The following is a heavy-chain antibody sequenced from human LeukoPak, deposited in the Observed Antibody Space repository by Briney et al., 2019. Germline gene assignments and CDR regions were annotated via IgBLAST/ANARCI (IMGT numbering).Heavy chain of an antibody. J-gene: IGHJ5*02. CDR2: INHSGST. D-gene: IGHD3-9*01. CDR3: ARDPHNYDISTEPGWFDP. Sequence: SETLSLTCAVYGGSFSGYYWSWIRQPPGKGLEWIGEINHSGSTNYNPSLKSRVTISVDTSKNQFSLKLSSVTAADTAVYYCARDPHNYDISTEPGWFDPWGQGTLVTVSS. CDR1: GGSFSGYY. V-gene: IGHV4-34*01.